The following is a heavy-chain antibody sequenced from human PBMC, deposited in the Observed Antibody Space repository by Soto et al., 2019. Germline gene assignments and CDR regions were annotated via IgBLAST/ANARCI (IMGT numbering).Heavy chain of an antibody. J-gene: IGHJ6*02. CDR3: AGGGVRGVITRTRDYYGMDV. CDR1: GYSFISYW. D-gene: IGHD3-10*01. Sequence: GESLKISCKGSGYSFISYWIGWVRQMPGKGLEWMGIIYPGDSDTRYSPSFQGQVTISVDKSISTAYLQWSSLMASDTAMYYCAGGGVRGVITRTRDYYGMDVWGQGTTVTVSS. V-gene: IGHV5-51*01. CDR2: IYPGDSDT.